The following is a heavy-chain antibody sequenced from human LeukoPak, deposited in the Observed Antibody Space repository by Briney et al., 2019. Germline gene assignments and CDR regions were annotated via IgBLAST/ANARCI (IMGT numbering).Heavy chain of an antibody. CDR3: ARHPRKNSALDV. D-gene: IGHD2/OR15-2a*01. CDR2: INHSGST. J-gene: IGHJ6*04. V-gene: IGHV4-34*01. CDR1: GGSFSGYY. Sequence: SETLSLTCAVYGGSFSGYYWSWIRQPPGKGLEWIGEINHSGSTNYNPSLKSRVTISVDTSKNQFSLKLSSVTAADTAVYYCARHPRKNSALDVWGKGTTVTVSS.